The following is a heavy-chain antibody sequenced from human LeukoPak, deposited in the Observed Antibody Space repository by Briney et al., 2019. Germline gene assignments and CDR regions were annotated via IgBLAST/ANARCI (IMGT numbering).Heavy chain of an antibody. CDR3: AKEGSRRRFDFDS. CDR1: GFTFSNFA. J-gene: IGHJ4*02. Sequence: PGGSLGLSCAASGFTFSNFAMSWFRQAPGRGLEWVSAAGTATDTSYADSVKGRFTISRDNSKNTLYLQMNSLGAEDTAVYYCAKEGSRRRFDFDSWGRATLVTVSS. CDR2: AGTATDT. V-gene: IGHV3-23*01. D-gene: IGHD3-16*01.